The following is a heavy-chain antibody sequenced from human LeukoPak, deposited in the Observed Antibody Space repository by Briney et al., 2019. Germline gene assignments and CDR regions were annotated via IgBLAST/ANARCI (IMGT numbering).Heavy chain of an antibody. CDR2: ISTSSSYI. V-gene: IGHV3-21*01. J-gene: IGHJ3*02. D-gene: IGHD1-26*01. CDR1: GFTFSSYG. CDR3: ARDSGNYLDAFDI. Sequence: GGSLRLSCAASGFTFSSYGMNWVRQAPGKGLVWASSISTSSSYIYYTDSVKGRFTISRDNAKNSLDLQMNSLRAEDTAVYYCARDSGNYLDAFDIWGQGTMVTVSS.